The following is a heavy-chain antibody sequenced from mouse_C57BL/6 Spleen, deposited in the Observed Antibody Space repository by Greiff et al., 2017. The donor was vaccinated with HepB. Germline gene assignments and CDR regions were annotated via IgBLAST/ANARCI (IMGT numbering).Heavy chain of an antibody. CDR2: ISSGGSYT. D-gene: IGHD2-3*01. Sequence: EVQVVESGGDLVKPGGSLKLSCAASGFTFSSYGMSWVRQTPDKRLEWVATISSGGSYTYYPDSVKGRFTISRDNAKNTLYLQMSSLKSEDTAMYYCARQGDGYYPAWFAYWGQGTLVTVSA. J-gene: IGHJ3*01. CDR3: ARQGDGYYPAWFAY. V-gene: IGHV5-6*01. CDR1: GFTFSSYG.